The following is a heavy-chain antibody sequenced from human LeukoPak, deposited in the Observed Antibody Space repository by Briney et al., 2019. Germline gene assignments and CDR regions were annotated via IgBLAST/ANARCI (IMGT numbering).Heavy chain of an antibody. CDR1: GGSISSGSYY. CDR3: ARGGYYPLDY. V-gene: IGHV4-61*02. Sequence: SETLSLTCTVSGGSISSGSYYWSWIRQPAGKGLEWIGRFYTSGSPNYNPSPKSRVTISVDTSTNQFSLKLSSVTAADTAVYYCARGGYYPLDYWGQGTLVTVSS. D-gene: IGHD5-18*01. J-gene: IGHJ4*02. CDR2: FYTSGSP.